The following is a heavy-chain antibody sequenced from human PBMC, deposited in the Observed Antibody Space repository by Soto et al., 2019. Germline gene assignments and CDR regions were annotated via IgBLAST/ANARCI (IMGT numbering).Heavy chain of an antibody. CDR1: VFTFTTYI. Sequence: GGSLRLSCAASVFTFTTYIMALVRQAPGKGLEWISYISGSGGTIHYAESVKGRFTISRDNAKSSVFLQMNGLRDEDTAVYYCVRVKGILLAEAYFESWGRGAMVTVSS. V-gene: IGHV3-48*02. D-gene: IGHD2-15*01. CDR2: ISGSGGTI. CDR3: VRVKGILLAEAYFES. J-gene: IGHJ4*02.